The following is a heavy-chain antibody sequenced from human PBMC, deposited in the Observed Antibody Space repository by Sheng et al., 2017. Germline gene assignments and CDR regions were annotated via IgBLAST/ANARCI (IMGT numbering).Heavy chain of an antibody. D-gene: IGHD3-22*01. CDR2: IIPIFGTA. J-gene: IGHJ2*01. CDR1: GGTFSSYA. V-gene: IGHV1-69*01. Sequence: QVQLVQSGAEVKKPGSPVKVSCKASGGTFSSYAISWVRQAPGQGLEWMGGIIPIFGTANYAQKFQGRVTITADESTSTAYMELSSLRSEDTAVYYCARGRDSSGYYYWYFDLWGRGTLVTVSS. CDR3: ARGRDSSGYYYWYFDL.